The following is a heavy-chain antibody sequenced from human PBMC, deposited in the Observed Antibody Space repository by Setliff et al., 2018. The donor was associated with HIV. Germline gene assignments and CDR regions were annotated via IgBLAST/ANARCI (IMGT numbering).Heavy chain of an antibody. J-gene: IGHJ4*02. Sequence: PGGSLRLSCAASEFTFRTYTMHWVRQAPGKGLEWVSSISSSSTYIYYADSVKGRFTISRDNAKNTLYLQMNSLRAEDTAIYYCAKTANLIVLMVYALSWGQGTLVTVSS. D-gene: IGHD2-8*01. CDR1: EFTFRTYT. V-gene: IGHV3-21*04. CDR2: ISSSSTYI. CDR3: AKTANLIVLMVYALS.